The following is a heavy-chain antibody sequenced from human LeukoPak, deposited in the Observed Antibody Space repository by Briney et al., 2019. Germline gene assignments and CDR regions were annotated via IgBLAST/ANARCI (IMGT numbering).Heavy chain of an antibody. CDR2: IYYSGST. CDR1: GGSLSGYY. Sequence: SETLSLTCAVYGGSLSGYYWSWIRQPPGKGLEWIGHIYYSGSTNYNPSLKSRVTISVDTSKNQLSLRLSSVTAADTAVFYCARVAQKLERIALASTSEWRPNWYFDLWGRGTLVTVSS. CDR3: ARVAQKLERIALASTSEWRPNWYFDL. J-gene: IGHJ2*01. V-gene: IGHV4-34*11. D-gene: IGHD6-19*01.